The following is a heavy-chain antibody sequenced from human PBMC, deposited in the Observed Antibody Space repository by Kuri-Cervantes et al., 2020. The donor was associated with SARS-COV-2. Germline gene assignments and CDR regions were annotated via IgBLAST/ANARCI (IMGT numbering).Heavy chain of an antibody. D-gene: IGHD6-6*01. Sequence: KISCKASGGTFSSYAISWVRQAPGQGLEWMGGIIPIFGIANYAQKFQGRVTITADKSTSTAYMELSSLRSDDTAVYYCARDLGQLGRAIDYWGQGTLVTVYS. CDR2: IIPIFGIA. CDR3: ARDLGQLGRAIDY. V-gene: IGHV1-69*17. J-gene: IGHJ4*02. CDR1: GGTFSSYA.